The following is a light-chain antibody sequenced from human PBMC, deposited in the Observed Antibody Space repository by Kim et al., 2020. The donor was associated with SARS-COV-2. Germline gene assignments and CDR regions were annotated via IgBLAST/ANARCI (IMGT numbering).Light chain of an antibody. CDR2: GTY. V-gene: IGLV1-44*01. Sequence: QSVLTQPPSASGTPGQRVTISCSGSRSNIGSHFVYWYQHLPGMAPKLLIYGTYQRPSGVPDRFSGSKSDTSASLAISGLQSEDEGDYYCQAWDDTVDGPMFGGGTKLTVL. J-gene: IGLJ3*02. CDR1: RSNIGSHF. CDR3: QAWDDTVDGPM.